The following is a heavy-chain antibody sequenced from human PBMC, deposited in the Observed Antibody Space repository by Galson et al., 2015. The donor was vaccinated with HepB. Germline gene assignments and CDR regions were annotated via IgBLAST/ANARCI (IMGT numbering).Heavy chain of an antibody. J-gene: IGHJ5*02. Sequence: ETLSLTCAVYGGSFSGYYWSWIRQPPGKGLEWIGEINHSGSTNYNPSLKSRVTISVDTSKNQFSLKLSSVTAADTAVYYCARGGYNWNRFKNWFDPWGQGTLVTVSS. CDR1: GGSFSGYY. CDR2: INHSGST. D-gene: IGHD1-20*01. V-gene: IGHV4-34*01. CDR3: ARGGYNWNRFKNWFDP.